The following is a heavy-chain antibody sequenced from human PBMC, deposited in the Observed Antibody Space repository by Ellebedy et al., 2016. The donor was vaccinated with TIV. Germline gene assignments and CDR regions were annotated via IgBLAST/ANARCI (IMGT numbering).Heavy chain of an antibody. D-gene: IGHD6-19*01. J-gene: IGHJ4*02. Sequence: PGGSLRLSCAASGFTFSSYDMHWVRQVTGEGLEWVSGITTGGATNYAGSVKGRFTISRETAKNSLYLQMNSLRDGDTAVYYCSRVIRDTSGWYHFDFWGRGTLVTVSS. V-gene: IGHV3-13*01. CDR3: SRVIRDTSGWYHFDF. CDR1: GFTFSSYD. CDR2: ITTGGAT.